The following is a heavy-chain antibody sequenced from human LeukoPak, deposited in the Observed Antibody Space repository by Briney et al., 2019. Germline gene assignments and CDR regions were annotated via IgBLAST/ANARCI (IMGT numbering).Heavy chain of an antibody. J-gene: IGHJ5*02. CDR1: GGSINTYY. Sequence: SETLSLTCTVSGGSINTYYRSWIREPAGKGLEWIGRIYSTGITTYNPSLKGRVTMSVDTSKNQFSLKLSSVTAADPAVYYCARPQSGLGWFDPWGQGILVTVSS. CDR2: IYSTGIT. CDR3: ARPQSGLGWFDP. V-gene: IGHV4-4*07.